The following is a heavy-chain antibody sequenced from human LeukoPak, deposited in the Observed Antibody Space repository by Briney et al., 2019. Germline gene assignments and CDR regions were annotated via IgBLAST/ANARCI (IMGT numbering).Heavy chain of an antibody. J-gene: IGHJ6*02. Sequence: PSETLSLTCAVYGGSFSGYYWSWIRQPPGKGLEWIGEINHSGSTNYNPSLKSRVTISVDTSKNQFSLKLSSVTAADTAVYYCARGLAKYYDFWSGYLVYYGMDVWGQGTTVTVSS. D-gene: IGHD3-3*01. CDR1: GGSFSGYY. CDR2: INHSGST. CDR3: ARGLAKYYDFWSGYLVYYGMDV. V-gene: IGHV4-34*01.